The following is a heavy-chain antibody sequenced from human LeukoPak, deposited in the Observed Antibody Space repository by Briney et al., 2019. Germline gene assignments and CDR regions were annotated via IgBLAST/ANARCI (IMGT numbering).Heavy chain of an antibody. CDR1: GFTFSSYG. CDR3: ARENYDFWSGYLAYYCMDV. J-gene: IGHJ6*03. D-gene: IGHD3-3*01. Sequence: GGSLRLSCAASGFTFSSYGMHWVRQAPGKGLEWVAVIWYDGSNKYYADSVKGRFTISRDNSKNTLYLQMNSLRAEDTAVYYCARENYDFWSGYLAYYCMDVWGKGTTVTVSS. V-gene: IGHV3-33*01. CDR2: IWYDGSNK.